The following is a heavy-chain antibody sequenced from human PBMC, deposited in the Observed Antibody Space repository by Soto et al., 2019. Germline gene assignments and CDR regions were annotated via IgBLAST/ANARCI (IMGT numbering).Heavy chain of an antibody. D-gene: IGHD5-12*01. CDR3: LRVLYDSGVVDF. J-gene: IGHJ4*02. CDR1: GFTVSRYD. CDR2: IQTGGAT. Sequence: QLVESGGGLFQAGGSTRLSCLASGFTVSRYDMAWVRQAPGKGLEWASIIQTGGATYYTDSAQCRFTISRDNSRTTVYLQMSSLRVEDTGAYSCLRVLYDSGVVDFWGQGSPITVS. V-gene: IGHV3-53*01.